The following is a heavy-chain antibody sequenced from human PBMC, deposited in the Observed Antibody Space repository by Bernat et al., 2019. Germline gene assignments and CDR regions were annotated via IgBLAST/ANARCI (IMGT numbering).Heavy chain of an antibody. CDR1: GGTFSSYA. D-gene: IGHD3-10*01. Sequence: QVQLVQSGAEVKKPGSSVKVSCKASGGTFSSYAISWVRQAPGQGLEWMGGIIPIFGTANYAQKFQGRVTITADESTSTAYMELSSLRSEDTAVYYCAREGISMVTTPYYYYYGMDVWGQGTTVTVSS. V-gene: IGHV1-69*12. CDR2: IIPIFGTA. J-gene: IGHJ6*02. CDR3: AREGISMVTTPYYYYYGMDV.